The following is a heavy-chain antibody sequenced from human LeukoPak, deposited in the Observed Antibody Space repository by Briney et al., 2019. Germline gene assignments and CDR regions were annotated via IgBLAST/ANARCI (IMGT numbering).Heavy chain of an antibody. Sequence: GASVKVSCKASGYTFTVYYMHWVRQAPGQGLEWMGWINPNSGDTNYARNLQGRVTMTTDTSTSTAYMELRSLRSDDTAVYYCARRGAAVGTGNDYWGPGTLVTVSS. J-gene: IGHJ4*02. CDR3: ARRGAAVGTGNDY. CDR1: GYTFTVYY. CDR2: INPNSGDT. V-gene: IGHV1-2*02. D-gene: IGHD6-13*01.